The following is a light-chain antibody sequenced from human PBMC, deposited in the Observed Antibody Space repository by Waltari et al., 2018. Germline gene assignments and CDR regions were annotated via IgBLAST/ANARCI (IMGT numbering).Light chain of an antibody. CDR1: QNIGNN. CDR3: QNRRNWPLLT. J-gene: IGKJ4*01. V-gene: IGKV3-11*01. Sequence: EVVLTQSPATLSLSPGDRATLSCRASQNIGNNLAWYQQKPGQAPRLLMNDGSNRATRVPARFSGSGSGTDFTLTISSIEPEDFAVYYCQNRRNWPLLTFGGGTKVEIK. CDR2: DGS.